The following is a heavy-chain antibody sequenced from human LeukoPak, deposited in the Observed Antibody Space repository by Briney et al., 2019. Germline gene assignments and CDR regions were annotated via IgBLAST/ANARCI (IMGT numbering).Heavy chain of an antibody. V-gene: IGHV4-59*01. CDR2: IYYSGST. CDR1: GGSISSYY. CDR3: ARGAAGYSYG. Sequence: SETLSLTCTVSGGSISSYYWSWIRQPPGKGLEWIGYIYYSGSTNYNPSLKSRVTISVDTSKNQFSLRLSSVTAADTAVYYCARGAAGYSYGWGQGTLVTVSS. J-gene: IGHJ4*02. D-gene: IGHD5-18*01.